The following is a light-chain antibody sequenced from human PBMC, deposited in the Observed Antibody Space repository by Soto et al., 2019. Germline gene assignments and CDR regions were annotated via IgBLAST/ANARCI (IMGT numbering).Light chain of an antibody. Sequence: EIVLTQSPATLSLSPGERATLSCRASQRVSSNLAWYQQKPGQAPRLLIYGASTRATGIPARFSGSGSGTEFTLTISSLHSEDLAVYYCQQYNNWPPWTFGQGTKVDIK. CDR2: GAS. CDR3: QQYNNWPPWT. CDR1: QRVSSN. V-gene: IGKV3-15*01. J-gene: IGKJ1*01.